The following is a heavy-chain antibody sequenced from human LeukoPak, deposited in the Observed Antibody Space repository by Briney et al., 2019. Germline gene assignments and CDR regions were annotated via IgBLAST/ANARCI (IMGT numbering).Heavy chain of an antibody. CDR2: IIPIFGTA. D-gene: IGHD2-2*01. J-gene: IGHJ6*03. Sequence: ASVKVSCKASGGTFSSYAISWVRQAPGQGLEWMGGIIPIFGTANYAQKFQGRVTITTDESTSTAYMELSSLRSEDTAVYYCARGCSSTSCLGGDYYYMDVWGKGTTVTASS. CDR3: ARGCSSTSCLGGDYYYMDV. CDR1: GGTFSSYA. V-gene: IGHV1-69*05.